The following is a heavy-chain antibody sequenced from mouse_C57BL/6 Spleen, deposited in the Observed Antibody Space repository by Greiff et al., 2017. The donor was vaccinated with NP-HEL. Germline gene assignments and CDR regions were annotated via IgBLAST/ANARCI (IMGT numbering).Heavy chain of an antibody. CDR1: GYAFSSSW. Sequence: QVQLQQSGPELVKPGASVKISCKASGYAFSSSWMNWVKQRPGQGLEWIGRIYPGDGDTNYNGKFKGKATLTADKSSSTAYMQLSSLTSEDSAVYFCAPFDDGCWYFDVWGTGTTVTVSS. CDR3: APFDDGCWYFDV. V-gene: IGHV1-82*01. CDR2: IYPGDGDT. J-gene: IGHJ1*03. D-gene: IGHD2-3*01.